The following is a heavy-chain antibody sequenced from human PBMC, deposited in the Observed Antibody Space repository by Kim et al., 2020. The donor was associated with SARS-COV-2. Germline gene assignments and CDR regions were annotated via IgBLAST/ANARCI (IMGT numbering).Heavy chain of an antibody. CDR3: ARRRVGNDY. CDR1: GASITSYY. J-gene: IGHJ4*02. V-gene: IGHV4-59*13. Sequence: SETLSLTCTVSGASITSYYWSWLRQPPGKGLEWIGSFYNSGSTDYNPSLKSRVSISRDTSKNQFSLKVTSVTAEDTAMYFCARRRVGNDYWGQGTLVTVS. D-gene: IGHD2-2*01. CDR2: FYNSGST.